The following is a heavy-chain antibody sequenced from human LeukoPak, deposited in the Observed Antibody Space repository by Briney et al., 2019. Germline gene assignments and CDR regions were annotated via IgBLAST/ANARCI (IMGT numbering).Heavy chain of an antibody. V-gene: IGHV5-51*01. D-gene: IGHD6-19*01. CDR2: IYPGDSDT. CDR3: TRSVASSGWTPGV. CDR1: GYRFTSYW. Sequence: GASLQISCQGSGYRFTSYWIGWVRQLPGKGLEWMGIIYPGDSDTRYSPSFQGQVTISADKSISTAYLQWSSLKASDTAMYYCTRSVASSGWTPGVWGQGTLVTVSS. J-gene: IGHJ4*02.